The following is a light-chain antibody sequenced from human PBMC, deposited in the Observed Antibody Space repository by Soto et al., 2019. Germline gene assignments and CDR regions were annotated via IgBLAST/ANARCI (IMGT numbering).Light chain of an antibody. Sequence: ETVMTQSPATLYVSPGERATLSCRASQSVSSNLAWYQQKPGQAPRLLIYGASTRATGIPARFSGSGSGTEFTLTISSLQSEDFAVYYCQQYNNWPPLTFGGGTKVEIK. CDR3: QQYNNWPPLT. V-gene: IGKV3-15*01. CDR1: QSVSSN. CDR2: GAS. J-gene: IGKJ4*01.